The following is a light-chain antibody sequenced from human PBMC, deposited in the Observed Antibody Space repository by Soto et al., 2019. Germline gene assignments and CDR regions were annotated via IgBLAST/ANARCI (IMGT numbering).Light chain of an antibody. CDR2: EVS. J-gene: IGLJ1*01. CDR3: SSYTSSSTRV. CDR1: SSDVGGYNY. V-gene: IGLV2-14*01. Sequence: QCALTQPASVCGSPGQSITISCTGTSSDVGGYNYVSWYQQHPGKAPKLMIYEVSNRPSGVSNRFSGSKSGNTASLTISGLQAEDEADYYCSSYTSSSTRVFGTGTKLTVL.